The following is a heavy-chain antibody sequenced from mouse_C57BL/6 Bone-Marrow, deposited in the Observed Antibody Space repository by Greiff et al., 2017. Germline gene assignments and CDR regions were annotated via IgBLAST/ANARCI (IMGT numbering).Heavy chain of an antibody. CDR2: IDPSDSYT. Sequence: VQLQQPGAELVRPGTSVKLSCKASGYTFTSYWMHWVKQRPGQGLEWIGVIDPSDSYTNYNQKFKGKATLTVDTSSSTAYMQLSSLTSEDSAVYYCASLYYCSSRYFDYWGQGTTLTVSS. V-gene: IGHV1-59*01. J-gene: IGHJ2*01. CDR3: ASLYYCSSRYFDY. CDR1: GYTFTSYW. D-gene: IGHD1-1*01.